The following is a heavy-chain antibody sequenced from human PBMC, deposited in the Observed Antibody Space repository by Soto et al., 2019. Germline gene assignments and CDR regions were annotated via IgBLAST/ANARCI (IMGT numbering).Heavy chain of an antibody. Sequence: TLSLTCTVSGGSMSSHSWSWIRQPPGKALEWLALIYWDDDKRYSPSLKSRLTITKDTSKNQVVLTMTNMDPVDTATYYCAHRGGVVIFGYWGQGTLVTV. CDR1: GGSMSSHSW. CDR3: AHRGGVVIFGY. V-gene: IGHV2-5*08. J-gene: IGHJ4*02. CDR2: IYWDDDK. D-gene: IGHD3-3*01.